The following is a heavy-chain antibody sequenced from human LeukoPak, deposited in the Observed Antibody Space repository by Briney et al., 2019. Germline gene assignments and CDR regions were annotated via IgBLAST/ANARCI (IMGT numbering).Heavy chain of an antibody. CDR1: GFPFRKYL. CDR2: IDQDGSAE. D-gene: IGHD3-10*01. Sequence: GGSLRLSFAASGFPFRKYLMSWVRQSSGGGLGWVANIDQDGSAEYYVDSVGGRFTVSRDNAKNSLYLQIDSLRAEDTAVYYCARADNYGSILDYWGRGTLVTVSS. V-gene: IGHV3-7*04. J-gene: IGHJ4*02. CDR3: ARADNYGSILDY.